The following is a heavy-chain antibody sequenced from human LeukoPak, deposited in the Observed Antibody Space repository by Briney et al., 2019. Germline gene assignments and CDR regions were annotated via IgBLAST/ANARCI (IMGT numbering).Heavy chain of an antibody. CDR1: GYTFTSYD. J-gene: IGHJ4*02. V-gene: IGHV1-8*01. CDR3: ARAYSSRWFPDY. D-gene: IGHD6-19*01. Sequence: ASVKVSCKASGYTFTSYDINWVRQATGQGLEWMGWMNPNSGNTGYAQKFQGRVTMTRNTSISTAYMELSSLRSEDTAVYYCARAYSSRWFPDYRGQGTLVTVSS. CDR2: MNPNSGNT.